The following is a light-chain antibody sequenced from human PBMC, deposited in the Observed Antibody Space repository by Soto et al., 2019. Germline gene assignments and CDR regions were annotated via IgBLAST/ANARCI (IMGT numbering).Light chain of an antibody. CDR2: EVN. CDR3: SSYTRNSTYV. V-gene: IGLV2-14*01. CDR1: SSDIGHYNY. Sequence: SVLTQPASVSGSPGQSITISCTGTSSDIGHYNYVSWYQQYPGKAPKLMIYEVNNRPSGVSNRFSGSKSGNTASRTISGLQPEDEADYYCSSYTRNSTYVFETGTKVTVL. J-gene: IGLJ1*01.